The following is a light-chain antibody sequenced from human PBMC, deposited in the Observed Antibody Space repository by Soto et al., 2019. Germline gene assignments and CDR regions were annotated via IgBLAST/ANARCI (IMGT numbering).Light chain of an antibody. J-gene: IGKJ5*01. Sequence: DIQLTQSPSFLSASVGDRVTITCRASQGISSYLAWYQQKPGKAPKLLIFAASTLQSGVPSRFSGSGSGTEFTLTISSLQPEDFAVYYCQQYNNWPPITFGQGTRLEI. CDR3: QQYNNWPPIT. CDR1: QGISSY. V-gene: IGKV1-9*01. CDR2: AAS.